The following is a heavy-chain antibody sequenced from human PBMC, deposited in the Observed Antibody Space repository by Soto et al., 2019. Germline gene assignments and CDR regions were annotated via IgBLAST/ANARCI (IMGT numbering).Heavy chain of an antibody. Sequence: QVQLVQSGAEVKKPGSSVKVSCKASGGTYSSYAISWVRQAPGQGLEWMGGIIPIFGTANYAQKFQGRVTITADESTSTAYVELSSLRSEDTAVYYCARCPPVSSSWSWYFDLWGRGTLVTVSS. D-gene: IGHD6-13*01. J-gene: IGHJ2*01. CDR1: GGTYSSYA. V-gene: IGHV1-69*01. CDR3: ARCPPVSSSWSWYFDL. CDR2: IIPIFGTA.